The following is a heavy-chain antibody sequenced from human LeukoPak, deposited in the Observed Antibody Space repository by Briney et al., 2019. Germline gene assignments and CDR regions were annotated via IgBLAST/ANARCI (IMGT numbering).Heavy chain of an antibody. Sequence: PGGSLRLSCAASGFSVSNNYVSWVRQAPGKGLEWVSIIYSSTTTHYAGSVKGRFTISRDNSKNTVYLEMNSLRVDDTAVYYCARAVSNDYAASWGQGTLVTVSS. CDR3: ARAVSNDYAAS. V-gene: IGHV3-53*01. J-gene: IGHJ5*02. CDR1: GFSVSNNY. D-gene: IGHD4-17*01. CDR2: IYSSTTT.